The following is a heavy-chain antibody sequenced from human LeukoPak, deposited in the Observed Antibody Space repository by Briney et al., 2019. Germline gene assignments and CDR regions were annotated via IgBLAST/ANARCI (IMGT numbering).Heavy chain of an antibody. D-gene: IGHD6-13*01. J-gene: IGHJ4*02. CDR2: IYSGGNT. CDR1: GFIVSSNY. Sequence: PGGSLRLSCAASGFIVSSNYMGWVRQAPGKGLEYVSVIYSGGNTYYGGSVKGRFAIYRDNSKNTIYLQMNSLRAEDTAVFYCARLVATAGRLYFDYWGQGNLVTVSS. CDR3: ARLVATAGRLYFDY. V-gene: IGHV3-53*01.